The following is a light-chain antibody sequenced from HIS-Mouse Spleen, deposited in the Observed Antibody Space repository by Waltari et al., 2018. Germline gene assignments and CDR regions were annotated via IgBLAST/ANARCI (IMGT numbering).Light chain of an antibody. V-gene: IGLV3-10*01. CDR2: EDS. J-gene: IGLJ2*01. CDR1: ALPIKY. Sequence: SYALPQPPSVSVSPGQTARVTCSRDALPIKYAYLYQQKSGQAPVLVIYEDSKRPSGIPERFSGSSSGTMATLTISGAQVEDEADYYCYSTDSSGNHRVFGGGTKLTVL. CDR3: YSTDSSGNHRV.